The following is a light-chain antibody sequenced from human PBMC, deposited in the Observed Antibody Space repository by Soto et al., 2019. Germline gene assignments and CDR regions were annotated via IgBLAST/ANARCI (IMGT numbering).Light chain of an antibody. J-gene: IGLJ2*01. V-gene: IGLV2-18*02. CDR1: SSDVGSYNR. CDR3: SSYTSSSLVV. CDR2: EVS. Sequence: QSALTQPPSVSGSTRQSVTSSCTRTSSDVGSYNRVSWYQQPPGTAPKLMIYEVSNRPSGVPDRFSGSKSGNTASLTISGLQAEDEADYYCSSYTSSSLVVFGGGTKLTVL.